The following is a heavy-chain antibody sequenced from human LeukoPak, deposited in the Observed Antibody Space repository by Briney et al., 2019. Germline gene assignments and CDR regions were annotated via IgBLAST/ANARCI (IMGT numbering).Heavy chain of an antibody. Sequence: GGSLRLSFAASGFRIENDWMSWVRPAPGKGLEWVGRVKSYNAGGTTHYAAPVKGRFIISRDDSKNMLYLQMDSLKTEDTAVYYCTLIQGWGAGSYFLDYWGQGALVTVSS. D-gene: IGHD3-10*01. CDR1: GFRIENDW. CDR2: VKSYNAGGTT. V-gene: IGHV3-15*01. CDR3: TLIQGWGAGSYFLDY. J-gene: IGHJ4*02.